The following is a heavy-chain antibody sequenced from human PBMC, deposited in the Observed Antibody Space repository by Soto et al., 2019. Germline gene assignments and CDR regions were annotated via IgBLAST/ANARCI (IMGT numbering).Heavy chain of an antibody. D-gene: IGHD1-26*01. Sequence: VASVKVSCKASGGTFSSYAISWVRQAPGQGLEWMGGIIPIFGTANYAQKFQGRVTITADESTSTAYMELSSLRSEDTAVYYCARLPVREEIDYWGQGTLVTVSS. V-gene: IGHV1-69*13. CDR2: IIPIFGTA. CDR1: GGTFSSYA. CDR3: ARLPVREEIDY. J-gene: IGHJ4*02.